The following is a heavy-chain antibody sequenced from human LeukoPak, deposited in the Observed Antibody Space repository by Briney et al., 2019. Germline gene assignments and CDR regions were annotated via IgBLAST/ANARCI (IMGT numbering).Heavy chain of an antibody. CDR3: ARARSRGSDAFDI. V-gene: IGHV3-21*01. CDR2: ISSSSCYI. J-gene: IGHJ3*02. Sequence: GGSLRLSCPPSGFTFSSYSMNCVRQAPGKGLGWVSSISSSSCYIYYAGSVKGRFTISRDNAKNSLYLQMTSLRAEDTAVYYCARARSRGSDAFDIWGQGTMVTVAS. CDR1: GFTFSSYS. D-gene: IGHD3-10*01.